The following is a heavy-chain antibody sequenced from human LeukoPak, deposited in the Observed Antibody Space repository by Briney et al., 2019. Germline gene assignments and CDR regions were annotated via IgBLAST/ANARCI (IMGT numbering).Heavy chain of an antibody. CDR3: ARDRRGGYGDLIYYYYYYGMDV. CDR2: ISAYNGNT. D-gene: IGHD4-17*01. V-gene: IGHV1-18*01. J-gene: IGHJ6*02. CDR1: GGTFSGYA. Sequence: GSSVKVSCKASGGTFSGYAISWVRQAPGQGLEWMGWISAYNGNTNYAQKLQGRVTMTTDTSTSTAYMELRSLRSDDTAVYYCARDRRGGYGDLIYYYYYYGMDVWGQGTTVTVSS.